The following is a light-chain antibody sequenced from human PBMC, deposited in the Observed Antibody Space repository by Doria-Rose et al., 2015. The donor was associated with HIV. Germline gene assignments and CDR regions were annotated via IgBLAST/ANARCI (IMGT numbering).Light chain of an antibody. CDR3: HQYGTSWT. CDR2: DGS. J-gene: IGKJ1*01. V-gene: IGKV3-20*01. CDR1: QSFSSTY. Sequence: EIVLTQSPGTLSLSPGERAILSCGASQSFSSTYLAWYQQKPGQAPGLLIYDGSTRATGIPDRFSASGSGTDFTLTINRLEPEDFALYYCHQYGTSWTFGQGTKAEI.